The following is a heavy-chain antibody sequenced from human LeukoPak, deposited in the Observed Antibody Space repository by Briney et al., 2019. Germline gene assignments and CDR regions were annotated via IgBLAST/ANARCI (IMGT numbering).Heavy chain of an antibody. CDR2: ISSSSSYI. D-gene: IGHD5-12*01. CDR3: ARVSGYDTAPFDY. J-gene: IGHJ4*02. Sequence: GGSLRLSCAASGFTFSSYSMNWDRQAPGKGLEWVSSISSSSSYIYYADSVKGRFTISRDNAKNSLYLQMNSLRAEDTAVYYCARVSGYDTAPFDYWGQGTLVTVSS. V-gene: IGHV3-21*01. CDR1: GFTFSSYS.